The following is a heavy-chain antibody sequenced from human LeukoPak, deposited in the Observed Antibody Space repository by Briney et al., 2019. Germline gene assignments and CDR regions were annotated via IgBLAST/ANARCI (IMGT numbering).Heavy chain of an antibody. D-gene: IGHD2-2*01. V-gene: IGHV1-2*06. CDR2: INPNSGVT. CDR1: GYTFTAYP. CDR3: ARDSSNWSSCGS. Sequence: ASVKVSCKASGYTFTAYPIHWVRQAPGQGLEWMGRINPNSGVTNYAQKFQGRVIITRDTSISTAYMQLSSLKTDDTAVYYCARDSSNWSSCGSWGQGSLVIVSS. J-gene: IGHJ5*02.